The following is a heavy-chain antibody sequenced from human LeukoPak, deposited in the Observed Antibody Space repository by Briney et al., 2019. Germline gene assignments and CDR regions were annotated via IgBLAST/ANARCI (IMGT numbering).Heavy chain of an antibody. CDR1: GFTFSSYS. D-gene: IGHD3-22*01. Sequence: GGSLRLSCAASGFTFSSYSMNWVRQAPGKGLEWVSSISSSSSYIYYADSVKGRFTISRDNAKNSLYLQMNSLRAEDTAVYYRASPDSSGYYYYGMDVWGQGTTVTVSS. J-gene: IGHJ6*02. CDR2: ISSSSSYI. V-gene: IGHV3-21*01. CDR3: ASPDSSGYYYYGMDV.